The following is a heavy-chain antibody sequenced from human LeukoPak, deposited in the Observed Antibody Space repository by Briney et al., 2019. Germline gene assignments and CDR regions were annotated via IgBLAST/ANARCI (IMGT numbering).Heavy chain of an antibody. D-gene: IGHD1-14*01. V-gene: IGHV4-39*01. CDR3: ARLPYHTYYYGMDV. J-gene: IGHJ6*02. CDR2: IYYSGST. Sequence: PSETLSLTCTVSGGSLSSSSYYWGWIRQPPGTGLEWIGSIYYSGSTYYNPSLKSRVTISVDTSKNQFSLKLSSVTAADTAVYYCARLPYHTYYYGMDVWGQGTTVTVSS. CDR1: GGSLSSSSYY.